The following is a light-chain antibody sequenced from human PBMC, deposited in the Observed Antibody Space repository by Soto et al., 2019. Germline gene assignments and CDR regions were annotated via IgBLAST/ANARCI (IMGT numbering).Light chain of an antibody. CDR2: GAS. CDR3: QQYNNWPPIT. J-gene: IGKJ4*01. V-gene: IGKV3-15*01. CDR1: QSVSSN. Sequence: EIVMTQSPATLSVSPGERATLSCRASQSVSSNLAWYQQKPGQAPRLLIYGASTRATGIPARFSGSGSGTEFTLNISSLQSEEFAVYYCQQYNNWPPITVGGGTKVEIK.